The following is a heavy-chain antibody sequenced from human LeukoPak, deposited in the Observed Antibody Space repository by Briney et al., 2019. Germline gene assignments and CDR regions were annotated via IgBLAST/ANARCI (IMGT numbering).Heavy chain of an antibody. Sequence: GGSLRLSCAASAFTFRNYWMSWVRQAPGKGLEWVANIKQDGSEKYYVDSVKGRFTISGDNAKNSLYLQMNSLRAEDTAVYYCARVAGAITGTFFDYWGQGTPVTVSS. D-gene: IGHD1-20*01. CDR3: ARVAGAITGTFFDY. CDR1: AFTFRNYW. V-gene: IGHV3-7*01. CDR2: IKQDGSEK. J-gene: IGHJ4*02.